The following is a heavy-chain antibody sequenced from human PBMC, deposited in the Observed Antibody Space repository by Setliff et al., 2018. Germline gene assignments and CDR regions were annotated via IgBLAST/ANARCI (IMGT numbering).Heavy chain of an antibody. Sequence: GGSLRLSCAASGFTFSSYGMHWVRQAPGKGLEWVAFIRYDGSNKYYADSVKGRFTISRDNSKNTLYLQMNSLRAEDTAVYYCAKDPLYCGGDCYSEGYYFDYWGQGTRVTVS. D-gene: IGHD2-21*02. J-gene: IGHJ4*02. CDR1: GFTFSSYG. V-gene: IGHV3-30*02. CDR3: AKDPLYCGGDCYSEGYYFDY. CDR2: IRYDGSNK.